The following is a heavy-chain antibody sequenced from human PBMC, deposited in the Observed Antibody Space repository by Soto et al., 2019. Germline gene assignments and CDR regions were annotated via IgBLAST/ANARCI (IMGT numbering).Heavy chain of an antibody. Sequence: SETLSLTCTVSGGSISSSSYYWGWIRQPPGKGLEWIGSIYYSGSTYYNPSLKSRVTISVDTSKNQLSLKLSSVTAADTAVYYCARHRFQGPRTGFDPWGQGTLVTVSP. CDR3: ARHRFQGPRTGFDP. CDR1: GGSISSSSYY. J-gene: IGHJ5*02. V-gene: IGHV4-39*01. CDR2: IYYSGST.